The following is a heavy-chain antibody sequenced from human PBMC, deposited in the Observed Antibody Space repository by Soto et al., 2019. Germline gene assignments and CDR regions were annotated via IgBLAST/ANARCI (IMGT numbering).Heavy chain of an antibody. CDR1: GGSVNNANYF. J-gene: IGHJ6*02. CDR3: ARDADYGGSRGGMDV. Sequence: QVRLEESGPGLVKPSETLSLICSVSGGSVNNANYFWNWIRHHPENGLEWIGYIYYSGSTRYNPSFKTRASLSIDTSKNQFSLGLDSVAVAETGVYFCARDADYGGSRGGMDVWGRGTTVTVSS. D-gene: IGHD4-17*01. CDR2: IYYSGST. V-gene: IGHV4-31*03.